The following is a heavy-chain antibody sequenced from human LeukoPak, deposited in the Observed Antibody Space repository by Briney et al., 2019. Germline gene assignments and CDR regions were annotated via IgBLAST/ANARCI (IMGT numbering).Heavy chain of an antibody. V-gene: IGHV3-7*01. J-gene: IGHJ6*02. CDR1: GGSFSGYY. CDR3: AKYGYSYAMDV. CDR2: IKQDGSEE. D-gene: IGHD5-18*01. Sequence: ETLSLTCAVYGGSFSGYYCSWIRQPPGKGLEWVANIKQDGSEEYHVDSVKGRFTISRDNAKNSLFLQMNSLRAEDTAVYYCAKYGYSYAMDVWAKGPRSPSP.